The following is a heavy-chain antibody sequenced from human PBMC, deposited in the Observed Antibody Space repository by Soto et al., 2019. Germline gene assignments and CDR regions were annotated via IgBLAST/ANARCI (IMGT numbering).Heavy chain of an antibody. CDR1: GDSVSSNSAA. CDR2: TYYRSKWDN. V-gene: IGHV6-1*01. CDR3: ARAGITGTTNYYYGMDV. Sequence: QVQLQQSGPGLVKPSQTLSLTCAISGDSVSSNSAAWNWIRQSPSRGLEWLGRTYYRSKWDNDYAVFVKSRITINPDPSKNLFSLQLNSVTPEDTAVYYCARAGITGTTNYYYGMDVWCQGTTVTVSS. J-gene: IGHJ6*02. D-gene: IGHD1-7*01.